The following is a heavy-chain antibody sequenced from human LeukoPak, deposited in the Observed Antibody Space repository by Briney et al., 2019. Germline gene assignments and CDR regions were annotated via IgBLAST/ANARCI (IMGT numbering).Heavy chain of an antibody. CDR3: ARWGRSAAGNRFQH. V-gene: IGHV3-53*01. J-gene: IGHJ1*01. CDR2: IYSGGST. Sequence: GGSLRLSCAASGFTVSSNYMSWVRQAPGKGLEWVSVIYSGGSTYYADSVKGRFTISRDNSKNTLYPQMNSLRAEDTAVYYCARWGRSAAGNRFQHWGQGTLATVSS. CDR1: GFTVSSNY. D-gene: IGHD6-13*01.